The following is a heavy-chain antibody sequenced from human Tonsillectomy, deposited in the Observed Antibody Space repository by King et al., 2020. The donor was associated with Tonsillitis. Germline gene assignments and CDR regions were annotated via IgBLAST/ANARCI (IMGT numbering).Heavy chain of an antibody. CDR2: INPSGGST. Sequence: VQLVESGAEVEKPGASVMLSCKASGYTFTSYFMHGVRQAPGQGLEWMGIINPSGGSTTYAQKFQGRVTMTRDTSTSTVYMELSSLRSEDTAVYYCARHTNNSGDYEGAFDIWGQGTMVTVSS. CDR1: GYTFTSYF. V-gene: IGHV1-46*01. J-gene: IGHJ3*02. D-gene: IGHD4-17*01. CDR3: ARHTNNSGDYEGAFDI.